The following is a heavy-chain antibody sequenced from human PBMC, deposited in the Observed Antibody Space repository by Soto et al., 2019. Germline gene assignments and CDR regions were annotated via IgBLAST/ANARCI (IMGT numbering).Heavy chain of an antibody. D-gene: IGHD3-3*01. CDR2: IYSGGST. J-gene: IGHJ6*02. Sequence: GGSLRLSCAASGFTVSSNYMSWVRQAPGKGLEWVSVIYSGGSTYYADSVKGRFTISRDNSKNTLYLQMNSLRAEDTAVYYCARDRGITIFGVVIPQGMDVWGQGTTVTVSS. V-gene: IGHV3-53*01. CDR1: GFTVSSNY. CDR3: ARDRGITIFGVVIPQGMDV.